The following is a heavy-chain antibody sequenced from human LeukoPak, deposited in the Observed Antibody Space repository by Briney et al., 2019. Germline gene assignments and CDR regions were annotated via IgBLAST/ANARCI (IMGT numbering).Heavy chain of an antibody. CDR3: ATGSIVYDF. Sequence: ASVKVSCKVSGHTLTEFSMEWVRQAPGKGLEWMGGFDPEEGDTIYAQKFQGRLPITEDTPTDTASMELNSLTSEDTAVYYCATGSIVYDFWGQGTLVTVSS. J-gene: IGHJ4*02. CDR2: FDPEEGDT. V-gene: IGHV1-24*01. CDR1: GHTLTEFS. D-gene: IGHD2-21*01.